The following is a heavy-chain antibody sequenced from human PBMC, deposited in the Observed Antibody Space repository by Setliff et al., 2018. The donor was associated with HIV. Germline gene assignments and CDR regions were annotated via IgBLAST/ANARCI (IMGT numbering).Heavy chain of an antibody. D-gene: IGHD2-15*01. CDR3: TPLDY. Sequence: SCKASGYTFTGYHMHWVRQAPGKGLEWVAVISNDGSNKFYADSVKGRFTISRDNSKNTVYLQMNSLRTEDTALYYCTPLDYWGQGTLVTVSS. V-gene: IGHV3-30*06. CDR2: ISNDGSNK. J-gene: IGHJ4*02. CDR1: GYTFTGYH.